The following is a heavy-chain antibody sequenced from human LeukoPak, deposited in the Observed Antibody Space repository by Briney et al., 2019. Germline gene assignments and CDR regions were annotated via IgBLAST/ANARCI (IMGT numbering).Heavy chain of an antibody. D-gene: IGHD3-22*01. CDR3: ARASDYYDSTGYYPVDY. Sequence: PSETLSLTCAVYGGSFSGYYWSWIRQPPGKGLEWIGEINHSGSTNYNPSLKSRVTISVDTSKNQFSLKLHSVTAADTAVYYCARASDYYDSTGYYPVDYWGQGTLVTVSS. J-gene: IGHJ4*02. CDR2: INHSGST. CDR1: GGSFSGYY. V-gene: IGHV4-34*01.